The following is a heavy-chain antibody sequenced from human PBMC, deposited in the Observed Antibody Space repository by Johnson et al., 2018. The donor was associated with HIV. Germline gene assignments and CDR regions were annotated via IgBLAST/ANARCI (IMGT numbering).Heavy chain of an antibody. CDR2: ISTSGSTI. J-gene: IGHJ3*02. Sequence: VQLVESGGGVVQPGRSLRLSCAASGFTFSSYGMHWVRQAPGKGLEWVSYISTSGSTIYYADSVKGRFTISRDNAKNSLDLQMSSLGPEDTAVYFCARGDNAAAVDAFDIWGQGTMVTVSS. CDR1: GFTFSSYG. V-gene: IGHV3-48*04. D-gene: IGHD6-13*01. CDR3: ARGDNAAAVDAFDI.